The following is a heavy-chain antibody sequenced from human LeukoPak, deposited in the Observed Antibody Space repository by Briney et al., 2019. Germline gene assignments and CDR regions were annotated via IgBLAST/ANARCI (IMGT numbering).Heavy chain of an antibody. J-gene: IGHJ4*02. V-gene: IGHV3-43*02. CDR2: MSGDGDST. D-gene: IGHD4/OR15-4a*01. CDR3: AKAEYGGNYKPLDY. CDR1: VFIFDDYS. Sequence: GVALRLFCAFSVFIFDDYSIHGGRDVRRKGLECVSLMSGDGDSTYYIDSVKGRFPISSDNSKTSLYLHMDSLRTEDTALYFCAKAEYGGNYKPLDYWGQGTLVTVSS.